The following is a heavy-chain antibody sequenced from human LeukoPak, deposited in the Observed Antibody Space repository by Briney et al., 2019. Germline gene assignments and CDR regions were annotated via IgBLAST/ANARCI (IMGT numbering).Heavy chain of an antibody. CDR2: IGNDGRMM. CDR1: GFTLSSHP. D-gene: IGHD3-22*01. Sequence: GGSLRLSCAASGFTLSSHPMNWVRQAPGKELEWVSYIGNDGRMMYYADSVKGRFTISRDSAKNSLYLQMNSLGADDTAVYYCARDASHFDSSGYFHNYYYGMDVWGQGTTVTVSS. V-gene: IGHV3-48*03. J-gene: IGHJ6*02. CDR3: ARDASHFDSSGYFHNYYYGMDV.